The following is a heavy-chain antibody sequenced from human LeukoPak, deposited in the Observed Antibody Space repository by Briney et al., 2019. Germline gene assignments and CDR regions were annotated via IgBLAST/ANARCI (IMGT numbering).Heavy chain of an antibody. CDR3: ARDGPYSSGWYRDYYYMDV. Sequence: TETLSLTCTVSGASVSTYYWSWIRQPAGKGLEFIGRFFTSGTSGTANYNPSLRNRVTMSLDTSKNQFSLKLTSVTAADTAVYYCARDGPYSSGWYRDYYYMDVWGKGTTVTVSS. CDR1: GASVSTYY. J-gene: IGHJ6*03. CDR2: FFTSGTSGTA. D-gene: IGHD6-19*01. V-gene: IGHV4-4*07.